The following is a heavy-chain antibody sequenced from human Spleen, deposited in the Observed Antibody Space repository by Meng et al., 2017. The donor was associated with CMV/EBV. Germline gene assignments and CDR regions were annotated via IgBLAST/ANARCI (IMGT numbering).Heavy chain of an antibody. V-gene: IGHV4-39*07. Sequence: SETLSLTCTVSGVSIIGARYYWGWIRQPPGKGLEWIGNIYYGGSTYYNPSLKSRVTRSIDTSKNQFSLKVSSVTAADTAVYFCARDSASSTSLHLYYGVDVWGQGTTVTVSS. CDR1: GVSIIGARYY. CDR2: IYYGGST. J-gene: IGHJ6*02. CDR3: ARDSASSTSLHLYYGVDV. D-gene: IGHD2-2*01.